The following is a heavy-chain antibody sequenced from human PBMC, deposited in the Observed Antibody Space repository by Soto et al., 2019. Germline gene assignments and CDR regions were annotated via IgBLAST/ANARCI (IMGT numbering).Heavy chain of an antibody. D-gene: IGHD1-26*01. CDR2: ISNDGSNK. J-gene: IGHJ4*02. V-gene: IGHV3-30*18. Sequence: QVHLVESGGGVVQPGRSLRLSCAASGFSFSTYGMHWVRQAPGKGLEWVAFISNDGSNKYYADSVKGRFTISRDNSKNPLYLQMNSLRAEDTAVYYCAEGFGNYWDFDYWGQGTLVAVSS. CDR3: AEGFGNYWDFDY. CDR1: GFSFSTYG.